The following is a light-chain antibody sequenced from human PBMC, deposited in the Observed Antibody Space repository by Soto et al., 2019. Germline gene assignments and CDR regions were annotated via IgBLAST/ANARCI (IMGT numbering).Light chain of an antibody. CDR3: QQHTSYPRT. J-gene: IGKJ1*01. Sequence: DIQMTQSPSTLSASVGDRVTITCRASQSISSWLAWYQQKPGKAPKLLIYESSSLESGAPSRFSGSGSGTELTLPGSSLQPDDSATYYCQQHTSYPRTFGQGTKVEMK. CDR2: ESS. CDR1: QSISSW. V-gene: IGKV1-5*01.